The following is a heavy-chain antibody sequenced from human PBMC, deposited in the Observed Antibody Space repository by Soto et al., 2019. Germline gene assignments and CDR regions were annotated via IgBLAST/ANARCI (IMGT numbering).Heavy chain of an antibody. Sequence: ASVKVSCKASGYTFTSYGISWVRQAPGQGLEWMGWISAYNGNTNYAQKLQGRVTMTTDTSTSTAYMELRSLRSDDTAVYYCVRVAVVGATGGAFDIWGQGTMVTVSS. V-gene: IGHV1-18*01. CDR2: ISAYNGNT. D-gene: IGHD1-26*01. J-gene: IGHJ3*02. CDR1: GYTFTSYG. CDR3: VRVAVVGATGGAFDI.